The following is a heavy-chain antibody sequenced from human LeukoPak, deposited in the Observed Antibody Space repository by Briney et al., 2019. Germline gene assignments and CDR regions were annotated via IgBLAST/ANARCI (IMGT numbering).Heavy chain of an antibody. V-gene: IGHV3-7*01. D-gene: IGHD3-3*01. J-gene: IGHJ4*02. CDR2: IDGDGSTE. CDR1: GFTLSSYW. CDR3: ARGGAAFAESVY. Sequence: GGSLRLSCVASGFTLSSYWMSWVRQAPGKGLEWVANIDGDGSTEAYVDSLKGRFTISRDNAKNSLYLQRNNLRVEDTAVYYCARGGAAFAESVYWGQGTLVTVSS.